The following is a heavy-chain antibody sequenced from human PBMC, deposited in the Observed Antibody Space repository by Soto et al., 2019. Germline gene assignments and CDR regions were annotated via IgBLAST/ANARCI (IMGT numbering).Heavy chain of an antibody. D-gene: IGHD3-10*01. CDR2: INPSGGST. CDR1: GYTFTSYY. J-gene: IGHJ4*02. CDR3: ARDPRGVGSGELPTSHFDY. V-gene: IGHV1-46*01. Sequence: VASVKVSCKASGYTFTSYYMHWVRQAPGQGLEWMGIINPSGGSTSYAQKFQGRVTMTRDTSTSTVYMELSSLRSEDTAVYYCARDPRGVGSGELPTSHFDYWGQGTLVTVSS.